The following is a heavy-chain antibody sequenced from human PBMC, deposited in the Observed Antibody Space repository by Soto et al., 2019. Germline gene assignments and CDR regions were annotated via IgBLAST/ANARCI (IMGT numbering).Heavy chain of an antibody. CDR1: GYPVTAYY. D-gene: IGHD3-3*01. CDR2: INPATGAA. V-gene: IGHV1-2*02. CDR3: ATGGGVGVAGSAAFDM. J-gene: IGHJ3*02. Sequence: QLHLVQSGAVVKKPGASVTVSCSASGYPVTAYYMHWVRQAPGRGLEWMGGINPATGAAKYTQTLQRRLTMTRDTPTSTVLTELSGLTAAATAVLYCATGGGVGVAGSAAFDMWGQGTLVTVSS.